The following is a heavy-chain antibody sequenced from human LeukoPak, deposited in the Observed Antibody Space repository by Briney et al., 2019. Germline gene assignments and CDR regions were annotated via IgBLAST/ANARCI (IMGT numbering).Heavy chain of an antibody. D-gene: IGHD2-2*01. CDR2: TTHSGST. CDR1: GGAFSGYY. Sequence: KASETLSLTCAGYGGAFSGYYWNWIRQPPGKGLEWIGETTHSGSTNYNPSLKSRLTIPVDTFKNQFFLELSSVTAADTAVYFCARVEKDIVVVPAARLFDPWGQGTLVTVSS. CDR3: ARVEKDIVVVPAARLFDP. V-gene: IGHV4-34*01. J-gene: IGHJ5*02.